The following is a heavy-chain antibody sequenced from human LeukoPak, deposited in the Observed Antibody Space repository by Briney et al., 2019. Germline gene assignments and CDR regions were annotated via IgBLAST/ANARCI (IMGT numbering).Heavy chain of an antibody. Sequence: LPGGSLRLSCAASGFTFSSYWMSWVRQAPGKGLDWVANIKQDGSEKSYVDSVKGRFTISRDNAKNSLYLQMNSLRAEDTAVYYCARVLVVVPAVYAFDIWGQGTMVTVSS. D-gene: IGHD2-2*01. CDR3: ARVLVVVPAVYAFDI. CDR1: GFTFSSYW. CDR2: IKQDGSEK. J-gene: IGHJ3*02. V-gene: IGHV3-7*03.